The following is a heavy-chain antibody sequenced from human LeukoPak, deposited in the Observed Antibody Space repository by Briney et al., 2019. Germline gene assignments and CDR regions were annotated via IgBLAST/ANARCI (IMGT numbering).Heavy chain of an antibody. J-gene: IGHJ4*02. V-gene: IGHV3-30*18. CDR2: ISYDGSNK. CDR3: AKETTLYGSGGYYFYFDY. CDR1: GFTFSSYG. D-gene: IGHD3-10*01. Sequence: GGSLRLSCAASGFTFSSYGMHWVRQAPGKGLEWVAVISYDGSNKYYADSVKGRFTISRDNSKNTLYLQMNSLRAEDTAVYYCAKETTLYGSGGYYFYFDYWGQGTLVTVSS.